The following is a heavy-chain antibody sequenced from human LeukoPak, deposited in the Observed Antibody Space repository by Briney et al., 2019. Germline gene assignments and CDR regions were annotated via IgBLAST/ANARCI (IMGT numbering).Heavy chain of an antibody. V-gene: IGHV3-74*01. CDR2: INTDGSST. CDR1: GFTFSSYW. D-gene: IGHD6-13*01. J-gene: IGHJ4*02. Sequence: GGSLTLSCVVSGFTFSSYWMQWVRQAPGKGLVWVSRINTDGSSTTYADSVKGRFTISRDNAKNTLFLQMNSLRAEDTAVYYCARTSGSNWPVYYWGQGTLVTVSS. CDR3: ARTSGSNWPVYY.